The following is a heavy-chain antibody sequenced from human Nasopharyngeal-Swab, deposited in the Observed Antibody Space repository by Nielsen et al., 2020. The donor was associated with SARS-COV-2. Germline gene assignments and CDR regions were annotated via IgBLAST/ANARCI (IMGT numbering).Heavy chain of an antibody. V-gene: IGHV4-34*01. D-gene: IGHD5-18*01. CDR3: ARGGGYSYGYPTPDAFDI. CDR2: INHSGST. CDR1: GGSFSGYY. J-gene: IGHJ3*02. Sequence: SETLSLTCAVYGGSFSGYYWSWIRQPPGKGLEWIGEINHSGSTNYNPSLKSRVTISVDTSKNQFSLKLSSVTAADTAVYYCARGGGYSYGYPTPDAFDIWGQGTMVTVSS.